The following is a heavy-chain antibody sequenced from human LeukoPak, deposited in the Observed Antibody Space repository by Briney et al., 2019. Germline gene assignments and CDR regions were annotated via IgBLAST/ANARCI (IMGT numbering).Heavy chain of an antibody. J-gene: IGHJ5*02. D-gene: IGHD6-13*01. CDR3: ARDEWSAAAGTSYNWFDP. Sequence: SVKVSCKASGGTFSSYAISWVRQAPGQGLEWMGGIIPIFGTANYAQKFQGRVTITADKSTSTAYMELSSLRSEDTAVYYCARDEWSAAAGTSYNWFDPRGQETLVTVSS. CDR2: IIPIFGTA. V-gene: IGHV1-69*06. CDR1: GGTFSSYA.